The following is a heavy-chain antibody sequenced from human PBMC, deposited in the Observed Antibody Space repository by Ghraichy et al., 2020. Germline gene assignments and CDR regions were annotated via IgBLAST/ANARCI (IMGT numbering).Heavy chain of an antibody. V-gene: IGHV4-39*01. CDR2: VYYSGSA. D-gene: IGHD3-10*01. CDR1: GASISSTAYY. J-gene: IGHJ5*02. CDR3: ASQPLWFGEFDP. Sequence: ETLSLTCTVSGASISSTAYYWAWIRQPPGKGLEYIGSVYYSGSAYSNPSLKSRVTISIDTSKNQFSLRLSSVTAADTAIYYCASQPLWFGEFDPWGQGTLVTVSA.